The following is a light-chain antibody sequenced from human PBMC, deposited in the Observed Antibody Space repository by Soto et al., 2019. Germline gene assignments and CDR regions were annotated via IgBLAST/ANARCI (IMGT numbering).Light chain of an antibody. CDR1: QGISSW. CDR3: QQTYSNRLS. J-gene: IGKJ4*01. Sequence: DIQMTQSPSSVSASVGDRVTITCRASQGISSWLAWYHLRPGKAPKLLIYAASSLQSGVPSRFSGTKSGTDFTLTISSLQPEDCATYYCQQTYSNRLSFGGGTRVEIK. CDR2: AAS. V-gene: IGKV1-12*01.